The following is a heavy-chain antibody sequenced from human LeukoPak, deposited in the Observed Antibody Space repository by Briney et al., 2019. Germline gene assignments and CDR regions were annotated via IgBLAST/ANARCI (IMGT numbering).Heavy chain of an antibody. J-gene: IGHJ4*02. CDR2: INHSGST. CDR3: ARDPDFWSGYYYFDY. D-gene: IGHD3-3*01. V-gene: IGHV4-34*01. CDR1: GESFSGHC. Sequence: SETLSLTCAVYGESFSGHCWSWIRQPPGKGLEWIGEINHSGSTNYNPSLKSRVTISVDTSKNQLSLKLSSVTAADTAVYYCARDPDFWSGYYYFDYWGQGTLVTVSS.